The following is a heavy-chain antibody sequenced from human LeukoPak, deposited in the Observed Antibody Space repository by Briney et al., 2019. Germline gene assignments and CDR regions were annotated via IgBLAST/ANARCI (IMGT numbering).Heavy chain of an antibody. CDR1: GGSISSGDYY. Sequence: SETLSLTCTVSGGSISSGDYYWSWIRQPPGKGLEWIGYIYYSGSTYYNPSLKSRVTISVDTSKNQFSLKLSSVTAADTAVYYCARTGGNSEEHGYYFDYWGQGTLVTVSS. CDR3: ARTGGNSEEHGYYFDY. D-gene: IGHD4-23*01. V-gene: IGHV4-30-4*08. J-gene: IGHJ4*02. CDR2: IYYSGST.